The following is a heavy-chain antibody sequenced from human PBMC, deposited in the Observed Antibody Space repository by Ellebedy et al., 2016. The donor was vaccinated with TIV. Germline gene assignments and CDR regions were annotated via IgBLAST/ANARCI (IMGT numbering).Heavy chain of an antibody. CDR1: RGTFSSNG. CDR2: IMPMFGTA. CDR3: ARDTKGLKTTIADSGSYYHFDP. D-gene: IGHD1-26*01. Sequence: SVKVSXXASRGTFSSNGVSWVRQAPGQGLEWMGGIMPMFGTANYAQKFQGRVTITADESTAYMELSSLRSEDTAVYYCARDTKGLKTTIADSGSYYHFDPWGQGTLVTVSS. V-gene: IGHV1-69*13. J-gene: IGHJ5*02.